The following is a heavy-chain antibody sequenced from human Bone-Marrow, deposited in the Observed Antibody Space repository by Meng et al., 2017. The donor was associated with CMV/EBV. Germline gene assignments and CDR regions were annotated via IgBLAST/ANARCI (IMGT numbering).Heavy chain of an antibody. CDR3: ARDYYDSSGYHYYYYGMDV. J-gene: IGHJ6*02. CDR1: GYTFASYY. CDR2: ISAYNGKT. Sequence: ASVKVSCKASGYTFASYYIHWVRQAPGQGLEWLGWISAYNGKTSYAQKLQGRVTMTTDTSTSTAYMEVRSLRSADTAVYYCARDYYDSSGYHYYYYGMDVWGQGTTVTVSS. D-gene: IGHD3-22*01. V-gene: IGHV1-18*04.